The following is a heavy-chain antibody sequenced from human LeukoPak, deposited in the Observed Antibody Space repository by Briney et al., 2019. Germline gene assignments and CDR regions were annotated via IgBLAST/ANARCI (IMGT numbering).Heavy chain of an antibody. CDR1: GYTFTSYY. Sequence: ASVKVSCKASGYTFTSYYMHWVRQAPGQGLEWMGIINPSGGSTSYAQKFQGRVTMTRDMSTSTVYMELSSLRSEDTAVYYCARDHRIRRRYYYDSSGYHFDYWGQGTLVTVSS. CDR3: ARDHRIRRRYYYDSSGYHFDY. CDR2: INPSGGST. J-gene: IGHJ4*02. V-gene: IGHV1-46*01. D-gene: IGHD3-22*01.